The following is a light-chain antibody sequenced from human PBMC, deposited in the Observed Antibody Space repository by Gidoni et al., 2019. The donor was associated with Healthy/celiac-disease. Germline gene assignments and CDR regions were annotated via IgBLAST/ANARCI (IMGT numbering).Light chain of an antibody. V-gene: IGLV3-21*03. CDR1: NIGSKS. J-gene: IGLJ2*01. Sequence: SYVLTQQTSVSLAPGKTASITCGGNNIGSKSVHWYQLKPGQAPVLVVYDDSDRPSGIPERFSGSNSGNTATLTISRVEAGDEADYYCQVWDSSSDPYVVFGGGTKLTVL. CDR2: DDS. CDR3: QVWDSSSDPYVV.